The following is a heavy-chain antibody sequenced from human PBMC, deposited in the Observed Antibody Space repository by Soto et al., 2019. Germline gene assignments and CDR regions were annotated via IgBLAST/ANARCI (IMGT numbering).Heavy chain of an antibody. V-gene: IGHV3-49*03. CDR2: IRSKSYGKTT. CDR1: GFTFGDYC. CDR3: TTDIGGWDSYGYLAGYYGMDV. D-gene: IGHD5-18*01. Sequence: PGGSLRLSCSTSGFTFGDYCMTWFRQDPGKGLEWVGLIRSKSYGKTTEYAASATDRFTISRDDSKRIAYLQMNSLKADDTAVYYCTTDIGGWDSYGYLAGYYGMDVWGQGTTVTVSS. J-gene: IGHJ6*02.